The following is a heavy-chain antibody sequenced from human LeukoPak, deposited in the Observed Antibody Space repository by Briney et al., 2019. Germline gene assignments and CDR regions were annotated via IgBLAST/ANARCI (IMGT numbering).Heavy chain of an antibody. CDR2: IYYSGST. V-gene: IGHV4-31*03. CDR1: GGSISSGGYY. Sequence: PSQTLSLTCTVSGGSISSGGYYWSWIRQHPGKGLEWIGYIYYSGSTYYNPSLKSRVTISVDTSKNQFSLKPSSVTAADTAVYYCAEVYYDFWSGFDYWGQGTLVTVSS. D-gene: IGHD3-3*01. J-gene: IGHJ4*02. CDR3: AEVYYDFWSGFDY.